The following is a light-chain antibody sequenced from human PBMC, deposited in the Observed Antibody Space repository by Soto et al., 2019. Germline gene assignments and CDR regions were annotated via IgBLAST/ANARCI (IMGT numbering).Light chain of an antibody. CDR1: QSVSSN. V-gene: IGKV3-15*01. Sequence: EIVLTQSPATLSVSPGERANLACRASQSVSSNLAWFQQKPGQAPRLLIYGAFTRATGIPARFSGSESGTDFTLTISSLQSEDFAVYYCQQYNEWPLTFGGGTKVDIK. CDR2: GAF. J-gene: IGKJ4*01. CDR3: QQYNEWPLT.